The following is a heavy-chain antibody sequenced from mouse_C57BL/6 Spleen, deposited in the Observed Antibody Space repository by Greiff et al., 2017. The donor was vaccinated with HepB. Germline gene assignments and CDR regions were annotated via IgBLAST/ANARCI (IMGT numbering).Heavy chain of an antibody. Sequence: EVQLQQSGPELVKPGASVKIPCKASGYTFTDYNMDWVKQSHGKSLEWIGDINPNNGGTIYNQKFKGKATLTVDKSSSTADMELRSLTSEDTAVYYLARFDGYYPYWYFDVWGTGTTVTVSS. CDR3: ARFDGYYPYWYFDV. CDR1: GYTFTDYN. J-gene: IGHJ1*03. D-gene: IGHD2-3*01. V-gene: IGHV1-18*01. CDR2: INPNNGGT.